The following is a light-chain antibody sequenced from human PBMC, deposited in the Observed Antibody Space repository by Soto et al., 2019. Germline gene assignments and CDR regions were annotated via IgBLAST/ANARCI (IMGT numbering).Light chain of an antibody. V-gene: IGLV2-14*01. Sequence: QSALTQPASVSGSPGQSIAISCTGTRSDVGAYNYVSWYQQHPGKAPKLRISEVTNRPSGVSDRFSGSKSGNTASLTISGLQAEDEADYYCQTYDSSLSGLYVFGTGTKVTVL. J-gene: IGLJ1*01. CDR3: QTYDSSLSGLYV. CDR1: RSDVGAYNY. CDR2: EVT.